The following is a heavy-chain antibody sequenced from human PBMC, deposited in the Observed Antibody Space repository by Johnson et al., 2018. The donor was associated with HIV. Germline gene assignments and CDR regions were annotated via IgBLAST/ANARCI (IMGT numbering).Heavy chain of an antibody. V-gene: IGHV3-15*01. D-gene: IGHD4-17*01. Sequence: MQLVESGGGLVQPGTSLRLSCAASGFTFSNAWMSWVRQAPGKGLEWVGRIKSKTDGGTTDYAAHVKGRFTISRDNPQNPLYLQMNSLRAEDTAVYYCARDSTAGPDKGLDYGGALEIWGQGTMVTVSS. CDR3: ARDSTAGPDKGLDYGGALEI. CDR1: GFTFSNAW. J-gene: IGHJ3*02. CDR2: IKSKTDGGTT.